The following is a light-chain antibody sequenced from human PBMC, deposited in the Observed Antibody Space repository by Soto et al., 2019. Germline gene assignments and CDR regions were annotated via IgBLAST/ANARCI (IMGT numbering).Light chain of an antibody. Sequence: DIQLTQSPSFLSASVGDRVTITCRASQGISNYLAWYQQKPGKAPKLLISAASTLQTGVPSRFSGSGSGTEFTLTISGLQPEDCATYYCQQLFDSPITFGQGTRLEIK. V-gene: IGKV1-9*01. CDR1: QGISNY. J-gene: IGKJ5*01. CDR3: QQLFDSPIT. CDR2: AAS.